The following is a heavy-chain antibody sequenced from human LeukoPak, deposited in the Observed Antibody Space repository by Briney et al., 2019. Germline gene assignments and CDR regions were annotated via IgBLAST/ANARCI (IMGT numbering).Heavy chain of an antibody. CDR3: TRDEKGWDYYGSGRPVGFDP. D-gene: IGHD3-10*01. Sequence: TGGSLRLSCTASGFTFGDYAMSWVRQAPGKGLEWVDFIRSKAYGGTTEYAASVKGRFTISRDDSKSIAYLQMNSLKTEDTAVYYCTRDEKGWDYYGSGRPVGFDPWGQGTLVTVSS. CDR2: IRSKAYGGTT. J-gene: IGHJ5*02. V-gene: IGHV3-49*04. CDR1: GFTFGDYA.